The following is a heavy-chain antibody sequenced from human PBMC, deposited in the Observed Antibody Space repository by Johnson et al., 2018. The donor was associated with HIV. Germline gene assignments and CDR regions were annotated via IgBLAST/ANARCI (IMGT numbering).Heavy chain of an antibody. CDR3: ARERGYGSWYNDAFDI. Sequence: VQLVESGGGVVQPGRSLRLSCAASGFTFSSYWMSWVRQAPGKGLEWVANIRQDGSEKYYVDSVKGRFTLSRDNAKNSLYLQMNSLRAEDTAVYYCARERGYGSWYNDAFDIWGQGTMVTGSS. J-gene: IGHJ3*02. V-gene: IGHV3-7*05. CDR1: GFTFSSYW. D-gene: IGHD6-13*01. CDR2: IRQDGSEK.